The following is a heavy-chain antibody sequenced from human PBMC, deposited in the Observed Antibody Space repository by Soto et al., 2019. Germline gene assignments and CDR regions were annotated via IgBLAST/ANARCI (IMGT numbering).Heavy chain of an antibody. CDR1: GFTFSSYG. V-gene: IGHV3-30*18. CDR2: ISYDGSNK. CDR3: AKYDPLLGMDV. J-gene: IGHJ6*02. D-gene: IGHD3-3*01. Sequence: GGSLRLSCAASGFTFSSYGMHWVRQAPGKGLEWVAVISYDGSNKYYADSVKGRFTISRDNSKNTLYLQMNSLRAGDTAVYYCAKYDPLLGMDVWGQGTTVTVSS.